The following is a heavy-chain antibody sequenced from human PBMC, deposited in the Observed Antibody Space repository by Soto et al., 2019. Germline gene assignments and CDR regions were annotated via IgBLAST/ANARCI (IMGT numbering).Heavy chain of an antibody. CDR2: ISGSGGST. CDR3: ATDGYHSRGSRFDY. Sequence: EVQLLESGGGLVQPGGSLRLSCAASGFTFSSSAMSWVPQAPGKGLEWVSAISGSGGSTYYADSVKGRFTISRDNSKNTLYLQMNSLRAEDTAVYYCATDGYHSRGSRFDYWGQGTLVNVSS. D-gene: IGHD1-26*01. J-gene: IGHJ4*02. V-gene: IGHV3-23*01. CDR1: GFTFSSSA.